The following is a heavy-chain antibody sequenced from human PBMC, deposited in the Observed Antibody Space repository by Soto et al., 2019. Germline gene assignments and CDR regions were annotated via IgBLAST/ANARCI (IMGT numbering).Heavy chain of an antibody. V-gene: IGHV3-49*03. CDR3: TSCSSTSYYYYGMDV. Sequence: GGSLRLSCTASGFTFGDYAMSWFRQAPGKGLVWVGFIRSKAYGGTTEYAASVKGRFTISRDDSKSIAHLQMNSLKTEDTAVYYCTSCSSTSYYYYGMDVWGQGTTVTVSS. D-gene: IGHD2-2*01. J-gene: IGHJ6*02. CDR1: GFTFGDYA. CDR2: IRSKAYGGTT.